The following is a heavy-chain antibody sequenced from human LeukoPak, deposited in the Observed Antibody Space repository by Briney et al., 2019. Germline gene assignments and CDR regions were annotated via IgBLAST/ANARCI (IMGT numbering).Heavy chain of an antibody. CDR1: GFTFSSYW. CDR3: ARVSSSSPQYYFDY. J-gene: IGHJ4*02. V-gene: IGHV3-74*01. CDR2: INTDGSST. Sequence: GGSLRLSCAASGFTFSSYWMHWVRQAPGKGLVWVSRINTDGSSTSYADSVKGRFTISRDNAKNTLYLQMNSLRAEDTAVYYCARVSSSSPQYYFDYWGQGTLVTVSS. D-gene: IGHD6-6*01.